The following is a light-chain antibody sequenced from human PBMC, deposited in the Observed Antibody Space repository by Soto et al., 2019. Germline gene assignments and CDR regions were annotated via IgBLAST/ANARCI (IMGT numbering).Light chain of an antibody. V-gene: IGKV3D-15*01. CDR1: QSVSSN. CDR3: QQYNDWPLT. J-gene: IGKJ4*01. CDR2: GAS. Sequence: EKVMTQSPATLSVSPGEGATLSCRASQSVSSNLAWYQQKPGQAPRLLIYGASTRATGIPARFSGTGSWTDFTLTINSLQSEDFAVYYCQQYNDWPLTFGGGTKVEIK.